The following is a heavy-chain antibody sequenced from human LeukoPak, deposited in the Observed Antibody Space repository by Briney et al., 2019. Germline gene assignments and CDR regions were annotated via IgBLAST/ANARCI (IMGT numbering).Heavy chain of an antibody. V-gene: IGHV3-66*01. D-gene: IGHD3-22*01. CDR1: GFTVSSNY. CDR3: ARDHYDSSGYDY. Sequence: GGSLRLSCAASGFTVSSNYMSWVRQAPGKGLEWVSVIYSGGSTYYADSVKGRFTISRDNSKNTLYLQMNSLRAEDTAVYYCARDHYDSSGYDYWRQGTLVTVSS. J-gene: IGHJ4*02. CDR2: IYSGGST.